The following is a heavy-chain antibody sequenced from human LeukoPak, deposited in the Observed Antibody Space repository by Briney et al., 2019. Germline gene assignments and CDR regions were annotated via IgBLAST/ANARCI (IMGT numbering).Heavy chain of an antibody. V-gene: IGHV3-15*01. CDR1: RITFTNAW. D-gene: IGHD3-10*01. Sequence: GGSLRLSCAASRITFTNAWMNWVRQAPGKGLEWIGRLKSKTDGGTADYAAPVKGRFTMSRDDSENTLYLQMNSLKNEDTAVYYCADTYYGSSRTDYWGQGTLVTVSS. CDR3: ADTYYGSSRTDY. J-gene: IGHJ4*02. CDR2: LKSKTDGGTA.